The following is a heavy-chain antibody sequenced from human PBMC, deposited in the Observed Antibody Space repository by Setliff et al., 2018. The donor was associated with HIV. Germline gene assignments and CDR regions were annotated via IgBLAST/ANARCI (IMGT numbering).Heavy chain of an antibody. CDR2: IKAKVVGATT. D-gene: IGHD3-10*01. J-gene: IGHJ4*02. CDR3: TTDPMSQYYYGSGSYYLLSFDY. CDR1: RFTFSSYA. V-gene: IGHV3-15*01. Sequence: GSLRLSCAASRFTFSSYAMSWVRQAPGKGLEWVGRIKAKVVGATTDYSAPVRDRFTISRDDSRDILYLQMNSLKTEDTAVYYCTTDPMSQYYYGSGSYYLLSFDYWGQGTLVTVPQ.